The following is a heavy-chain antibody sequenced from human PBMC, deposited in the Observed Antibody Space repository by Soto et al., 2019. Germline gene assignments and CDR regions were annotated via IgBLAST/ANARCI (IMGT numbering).Heavy chain of an antibody. V-gene: IGHV1-69*01. CDR3: AKDVGFQQLLFVFET. J-gene: IGHJ5*02. CDR1: GGTFSNFG. CDR2: IIPIFASS. Sequence: QVQLVQSGAEVKKPGSSVRVSCKASGGTFSNFGFSWVRQAPGQGLEWMGGIIPIFASSNYAQKFQGRLTITAGESTSTAYMDLSSLRSEDTAVYFCAKDVGFQQLLFVFETWGQGTLVTVSS. D-gene: IGHD6-13*01.